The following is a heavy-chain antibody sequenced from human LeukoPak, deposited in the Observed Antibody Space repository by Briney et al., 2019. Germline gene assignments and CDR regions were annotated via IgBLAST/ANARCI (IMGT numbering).Heavy chain of an antibody. Sequence: GGSLRPSCAASGFTFSSYAMSWVRQAPGKGLEWVSAISGSGGSTYYADSVKGRFTISRDNSKNTLYLQMNSLRAEDTAIYYCARAGDAFDIWGQGTMVTVSS. CDR1: GFTFSSYA. CDR3: ARAGDAFDI. CDR2: ISGSGGST. J-gene: IGHJ3*02. V-gene: IGHV3-23*01.